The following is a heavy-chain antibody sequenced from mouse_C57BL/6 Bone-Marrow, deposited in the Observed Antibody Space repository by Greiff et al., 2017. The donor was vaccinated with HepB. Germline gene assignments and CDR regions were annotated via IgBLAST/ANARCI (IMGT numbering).Heavy chain of an antibody. V-gene: IGHV1-9*01. CDR1: GYTFTGYW. Sequence: QVQLQQSGAELMKPGASVKLSCKATGYTFTGYWIEWVKQRPGHGLEWIGEILPGSGSTNYNAKFKGKATFTADTSSNTAYMQLSSLTTEDSAIYYCARSSGAYWGQGTLVTVSA. CDR3: ARSSGAY. D-gene: IGHD3-2*02. J-gene: IGHJ3*01. CDR2: ILPGSGST.